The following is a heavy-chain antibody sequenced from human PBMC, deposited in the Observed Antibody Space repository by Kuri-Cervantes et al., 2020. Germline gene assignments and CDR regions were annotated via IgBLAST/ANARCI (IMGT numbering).Heavy chain of an antibody. J-gene: IGHJ6*02. D-gene: IGHD2-15*01. Sequence: GGSLRLSCEASGFTFSDFWMSWVRQAPGKGLEWVSAISGSGGSTYYADSVKGRFTISRDNSKNTLYLQMNSLRAEDTAVYYCAKEYCSGGSCYGRNFYGMDIWGQGTTVTVSS. CDR1: GFTFSDFW. CDR2: ISGSGGST. V-gene: IGHV3-23*01. CDR3: AKEYCSGGSCYGRNFYGMDI.